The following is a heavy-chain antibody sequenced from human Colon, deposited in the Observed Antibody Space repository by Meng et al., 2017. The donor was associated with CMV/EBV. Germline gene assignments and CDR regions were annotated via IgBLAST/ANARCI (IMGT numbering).Heavy chain of an antibody. D-gene: IGHD1-26*01. CDR1: GFTFSTYA. Sequence: ASGFTFSTYAMHWVRQAPGKGLEWVATISSDGGYTYYANSVKGKFTILRDNSKNTLYLLLGSLRIKDMAVYYCARGRLGAMYDAFDYWGQGTMVTVSS. CDR2: ISSDGGYT. J-gene: IGHJ3*01. CDR3: ARGRLGAMYDAFDY. V-gene: IGHV3-64*01.